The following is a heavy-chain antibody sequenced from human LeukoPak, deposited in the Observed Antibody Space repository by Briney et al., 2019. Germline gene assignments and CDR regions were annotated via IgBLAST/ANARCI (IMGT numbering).Heavy chain of an antibody. J-gene: IGHJ4*02. V-gene: IGHV4-4*07. CDR2: IYTSGST. CDR1: GGSISSYY. CDR3: AREGGPYDSSHY. Sequence: KSSETLSLTCTISGGSISSYYWSWIRQPVGKGLEWIGRIYTSGSTNYNPSHKSRVTMTVHTSKNQFSLKLSSLTAADTAVYYCAREGGPYDSSHYWGQGTLVTVSS. D-gene: IGHD3-22*01.